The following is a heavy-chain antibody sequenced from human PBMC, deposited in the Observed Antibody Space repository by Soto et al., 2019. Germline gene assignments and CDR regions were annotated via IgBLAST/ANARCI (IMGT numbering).Heavy chain of an antibody. CDR1: GYTFTSLD. J-gene: IGHJ4*02. CDR2: MSPNSGNT. Sequence: QVQLVQSGAEVKKPGASVKVSCKASGYTFTSLDINWGRQAPGQGLEWMGWMSPNSGNTGYAQNFQGRVTMTRDTSITTAYMELGSLTSEDTAVYFCARGVAAGYDYWGQGPLVTVSS. D-gene: IGHD2-15*01. CDR3: ARGVAAGYDY. V-gene: IGHV1-8*01.